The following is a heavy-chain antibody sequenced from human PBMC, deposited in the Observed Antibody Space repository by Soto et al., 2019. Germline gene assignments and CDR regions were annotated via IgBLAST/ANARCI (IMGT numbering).Heavy chain of an antibody. V-gene: IGHV4-59*01. CDR2: VYNSGST. CDR3: ARYRREAVAGYTLDN. D-gene: IGHD6-13*01. Sequence: KTSETLSLTCTVSGGSISSNYWTWIRQPPGKGLECIGYVYNSGSTNYNPSLKSRVTISEDTSKSQFSLKVNSMTAADTAVYYCARYRREAVAGYTLDNWGQGILVTVSS. J-gene: IGHJ4*02. CDR1: GGSISSNY.